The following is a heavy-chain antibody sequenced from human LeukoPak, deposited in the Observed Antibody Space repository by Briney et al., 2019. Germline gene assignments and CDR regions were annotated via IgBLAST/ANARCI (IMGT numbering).Heavy chain of an antibody. V-gene: IGHV4-61*01. CDR3: ARMYSNYFDY. CDR2: IYYSGST. Sequence: SETLSLTCTVSGXSVSSGTYYWSWIRQPPGKGLEWIGFIYYSGSTNYNPSLKSRVTISVDTSKNQFSLKLSSVTAADTAVYYYARMYSNYFDYWGQGTLVTVSS. D-gene: IGHD4-11*01. J-gene: IGHJ4*02. CDR1: GXSVSSGTYY.